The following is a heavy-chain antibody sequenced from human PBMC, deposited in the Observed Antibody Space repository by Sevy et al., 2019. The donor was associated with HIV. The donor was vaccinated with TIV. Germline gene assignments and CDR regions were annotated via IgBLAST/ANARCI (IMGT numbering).Heavy chain of an antibody. CDR2: IWSDGAYQ. CDR1: GFTFSNYA. V-gene: IGHV3-33*01. CDR3: ARGGYYYDNAAYYALDS. J-gene: IGHJ4*02. D-gene: IGHD3-22*01. Sequence: GSLILSCAATGFTFSNYAMHWVRQAPGKGMEWVAIIWSDGAYQYHGDSVKGRFTISRDNSKNTLYLQMNNVRVEDTAVYYCARGGYYYDNAAYYALDSWGQGTLVTVSS.